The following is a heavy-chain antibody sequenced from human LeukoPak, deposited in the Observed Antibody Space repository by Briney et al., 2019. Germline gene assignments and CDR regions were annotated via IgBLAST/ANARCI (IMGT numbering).Heavy chain of an antibody. Sequence: ASVKVSCKASGYTFTSYAMHWVRQAPGQRLEWMGWINAGNGNTKYSQKFQGRVTITRDTSASTAYMELSSLRSEDTAVYYCARHHYDILTGYSTPFDYWGQGTLVTVSS. V-gene: IGHV1-3*01. D-gene: IGHD3-9*01. CDR2: INAGNGNT. CDR3: ARHHYDILTGYSTPFDY. CDR1: GYTFTSYA. J-gene: IGHJ4*02.